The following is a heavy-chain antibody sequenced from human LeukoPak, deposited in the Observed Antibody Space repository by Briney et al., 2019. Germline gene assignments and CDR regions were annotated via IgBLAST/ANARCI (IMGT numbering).Heavy chain of an antibody. CDR3: ARDPGGGGDDFWSGYVTDY. D-gene: IGHD3-3*01. Sequence: GGSLRLSCAASGFTFSSYSMNWVRQAPGKGLEWVSSISSSSYIYYADSVKGRFTISRDNAKNSLYLQMNSLRAEDTAVYYCARDPGGGGDDFWSGYVTDYWGQGTLVTVSS. J-gene: IGHJ4*02. V-gene: IGHV3-21*01. CDR2: ISSSSYI. CDR1: GFTFSSYS.